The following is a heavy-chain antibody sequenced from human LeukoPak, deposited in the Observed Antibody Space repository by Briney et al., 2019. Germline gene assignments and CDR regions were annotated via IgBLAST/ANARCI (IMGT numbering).Heavy chain of an antibody. D-gene: IGHD4-11*01. CDR1: GFTFSSYS. V-gene: IGHV3-48*01. CDR2: ISSSSSTI. CDR3: ARGLPTVTADS. J-gene: IGHJ4*02. Sequence: GGSLRLSCAASGFTFSSYSMNWVRQAPGKGLEWVSYISSSSSTIYYADSVKGRFTISRDNAKNSLYLQMNSLRAEDTSAYYCARGLPTVTADSWGQGTLVTVSS.